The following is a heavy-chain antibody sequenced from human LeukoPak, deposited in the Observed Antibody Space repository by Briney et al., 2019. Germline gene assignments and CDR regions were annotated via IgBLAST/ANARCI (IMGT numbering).Heavy chain of an antibody. V-gene: IGHV4-59*01. CDR3: ARDRTVTTPYAAFDI. CDR2: IYYSGST. CDR1: GGPLSSYY. D-gene: IGHD4-17*01. J-gene: IGHJ3*02. Sequence: SETLSLTCTVSGGPLSSYYWSWIRQPPGKGLEWIGYIYYSGSTSYNPSLKSRVTISVDTSKNQCFLKLSSVTAADTAVYYCARDRTVTTPYAAFDIWGHGTMVTVSS.